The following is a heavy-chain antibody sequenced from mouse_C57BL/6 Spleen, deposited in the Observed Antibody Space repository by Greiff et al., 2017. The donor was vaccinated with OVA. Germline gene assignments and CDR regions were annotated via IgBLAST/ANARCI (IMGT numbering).Heavy chain of an antibody. CDR3: ARLPSLAY. Sequence: QVQLQQSGAELVRPGTSVKVSCKASGYAFTNYLIEWVKQRPGQGLEWIGVINPGSGGTHYNEKFKGKATLTADKSSSTAYMQLSSLTSEDSAVYFCARLPSLAYWGQGTLVTVSA. CDR2: INPGSGGT. J-gene: IGHJ3*01. V-gene: IGHV1-54*01. CDR1: GYAFTNYL.